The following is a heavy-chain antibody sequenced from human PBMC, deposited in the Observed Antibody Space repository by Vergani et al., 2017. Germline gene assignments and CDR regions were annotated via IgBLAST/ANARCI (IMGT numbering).Heavy chain of an antibody. V-gene: IGHV4-39*01. D-gene: IGHD6-19*01. Sequence: QLQLQESGPGLVKPSATLSLPCSVSGSSIRSSNYYWGWIRPPPGNGLEWIASIYYSGSTYYNPSLKSRVTISVDTSKNQFSLKLSSVTAADTAVYFCARHSTVEWLVKLGWIDPWGQGILVTVSS. CDR3: ARHSTVEWLVKLGWIDP. CDR1: GSSIRSSNYY. J-gene: IGHJ5*02. CDR2: IYYSGST.